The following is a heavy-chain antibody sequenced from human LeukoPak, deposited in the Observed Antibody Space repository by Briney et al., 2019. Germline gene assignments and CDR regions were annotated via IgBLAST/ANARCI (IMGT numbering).Heavy chain of an antibody. V-gene: IGHV3-15*01. CDR3: TRSYKAYYFDY. CDR2: IKSKTDGGTT. D-gene: IGHD1-26*01. CDR1: GFTFSNAW. J-gene: IGHJ4*02. Sequence: GGSLRLSCAASGFTFSNAWMSWVRQAPGKGLEWFGRIKSKTDGGTTDYAAPVKGRFTISRDDSKNTLYLQMNSLKTEDTAVYYCTRSYKAYYFDYWGQGTLVTVSS.